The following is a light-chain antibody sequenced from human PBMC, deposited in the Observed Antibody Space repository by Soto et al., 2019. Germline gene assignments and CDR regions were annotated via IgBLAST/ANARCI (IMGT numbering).Light chain of an antibody. CDR1: QSVSRTY. Sequence: EIVLTQSPGTLSLSPGERATLSCRASQSVSRTYLAWYQQKPGQAPRLLIYGASSRATGIPDRFSGSGSGTDFTLTISSLQPEDLATYYCQQTYRSPPTFGGGTKIDIK. V-gene: IGKV3-20*01. CDR3: QQTYRSPPT. CDR2: GAS. J-gene: IGKJ4*01.